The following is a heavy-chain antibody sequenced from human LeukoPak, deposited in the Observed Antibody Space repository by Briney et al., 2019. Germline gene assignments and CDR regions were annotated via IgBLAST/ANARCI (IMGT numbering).Heavy chain of an antibody. D-gene: IGHD5-18*01. V-gene: IGHV3-7*01. CDR2: IKQDGSEK. CDR1: GFTFSNYW. Sequence: PGGSLRLSCAASGFTFSNYWMNWVRQAPGKGLEWVANIKQDGSEKYYVDSVKGRFTISRDNAKNSLYLQMNSLRAEDTAVYYCARVLQLWSGFDYWGQGTLVTVSS. CDR3: ARVLQLWSGFDY. J-gene: IGHJ4*02.